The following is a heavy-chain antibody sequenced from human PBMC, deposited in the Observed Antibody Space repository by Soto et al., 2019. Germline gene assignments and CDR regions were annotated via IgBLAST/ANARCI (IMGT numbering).Heavy chain of an antibody. CDR3: ARDRSSGWYAYVMDV. CDR2: XXXSXSXX. J-gene: IGHJ6*02. V-gene: IGHV3-21*01. Sequence: SMRASCTAPQFGFSDYCMPWVPQAPEKGLEWVSSXXXSXSXXXYXXXXKGRFTISRDNAKNSLYLQMNSLRAEDTAVYYCARDRSSGWYAYVMDVWGQGTTVTVS. D-gene: IGHD6-19*01. CDR1: QFGFSDYC.